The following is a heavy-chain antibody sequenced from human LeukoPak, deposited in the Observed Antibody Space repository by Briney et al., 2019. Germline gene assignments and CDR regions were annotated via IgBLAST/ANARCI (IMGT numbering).Heavy chain of an antibody. D-gene: IGHD3-3*01. CDR3: ARRRSGYYHYYFDY. J-gene: IGHJ4*02. CDR1: GGSISSSSYY. CDR2: IYYSGST. Sequence: PSETLSLTCTVSGGSISSSSYYWGWIRQPPGKGLEWIGSIYYSGSTYYNPSLKSRVTISVDTSKNQFSLKLSSVTAADTAVYYCARRRSGYYHYYFDYWGQGTLVTVSS. V-gene: IGHV4-39*07.